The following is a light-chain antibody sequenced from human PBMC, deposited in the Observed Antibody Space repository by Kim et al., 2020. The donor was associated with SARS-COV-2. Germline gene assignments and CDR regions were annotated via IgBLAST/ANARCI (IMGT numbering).Light chain of an antibody. CDR3: QTWGTGGV. CDR2: LNSDGSH. CDR1: SGHSSYA. J-gene: IGLJ3*02. Sequence: GASLKLTCTLSSGHSSYAIAWHQQQPEKGPRYLMKLNSDGSHSKGDGIPDRFSGSSSGAERYLTISSLQSEDEADDYCQTWGTGGVFGGGTQLTVL. V-gene: IGLV4-69*01.